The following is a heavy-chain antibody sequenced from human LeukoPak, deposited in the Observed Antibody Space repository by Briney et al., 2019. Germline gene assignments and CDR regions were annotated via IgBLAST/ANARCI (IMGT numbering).Heavy chain of an antibody. CDR3: ARDNIRNSYGYSSFDY. J-gene: IGHJ4*02. CDR2: IRYDGSNK. D-gene: IGHD5-18*01. Sequence: GGSLRLSCAASGFTFSSYGMHWVRQAPGKGLECVAFIRYDGSNKYYADSVKGRFTISRDNSKNTLYLQMNSLRAEDTAVYYCARDNIRNSYGYSSFDYWGQGTLVTVSS. CDR1: GFTFSSYG. V-gene: IGHV3-30*02.